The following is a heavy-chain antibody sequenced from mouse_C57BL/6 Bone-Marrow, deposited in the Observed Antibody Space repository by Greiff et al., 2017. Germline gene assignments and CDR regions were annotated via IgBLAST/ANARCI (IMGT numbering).Heavy chain of an antibody. CDR2: IDPSDSYT. D-gene: IGHD2-5*01. CDR1: GYTFTSYW. Sequence: QVQLQQPGAELVMPGASVKLSCKASGYTFTSYWMHWVKQRSGQGLEWIGEIDPSDSYTNYNQKFKGKSTLTVDKSSSTAYMQLSSLTSEDSAVYYCARDYSKEFAYWGQGTLVTVSA. V-gene: IGHV1-69*01. CDR3: ARDYSKEFAY. J-gene: IGHJ3*01.